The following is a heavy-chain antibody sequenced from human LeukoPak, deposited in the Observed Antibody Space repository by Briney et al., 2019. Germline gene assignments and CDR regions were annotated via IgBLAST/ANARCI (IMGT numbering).Heavy chain of an antibody. V-gene: IGHV3-7*01. Sequence: GGSLRLSCAASGFTFSSYWMSWVRQAPGKGLEWVANIKQDGSEKYYVDSVKGRFTISRDNAKNSLYLQMNSLRAEDTAVYYCARDSSGRNYDYTLLQQRGYYYMDVWGKGTTVTVSS. CDR1: GFTFSSYW. D-gene: IGHD3-3*01. CDR2: IKQDGSEK. CDR3: ARDSSGRNYDYTLLQQRGYYYMDV. J-gene: IGHJ6*03.